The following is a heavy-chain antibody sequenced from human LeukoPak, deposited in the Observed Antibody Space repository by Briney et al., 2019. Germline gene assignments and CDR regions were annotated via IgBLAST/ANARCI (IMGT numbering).Heavy chain of an antibody. CDR2: MNPNSGNT. D-gene: IGHD3-3*01. V-gene: IGHV1-8*03. CDR3: ARFLPLRDFWSGYYADYYMDV. J-gene: IGHJ6*03. CDR1: GYTFTSYD. Sequence: ASVKVSCKASGYTFTSYDINWVRQATGQGLEWMGWMNPNSGNTGYAQKFQGRVTITRNTSISTAYMEPSSLRSEDTAVYYCARFLPLRDFWSGYYADYYMDVWGKGTTVTVSS.